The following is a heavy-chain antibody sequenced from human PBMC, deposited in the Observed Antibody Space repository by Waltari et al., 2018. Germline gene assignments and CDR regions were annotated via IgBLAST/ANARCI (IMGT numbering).Heavy chain of an antibody. Sequence: QVQLVQSGAEVKKPGASVQVSCKASGYTFTSYSMHWVRQAPGQGLEWMGIINPSGGSTSYAQKFQGRVTMTRDTSTSTVYMELSSLRSEDTAVYYCARLRSLHYYGMDVWGQGTTVTVSS. D-gene: IGHD4-17*01. J-gene: IGHJ6*02. CDR1: GYTFTSYS. CDR3: ARLRSLHYYGMDV. CDR2: INPSGGST. V-gene: IGHV1-46*01.